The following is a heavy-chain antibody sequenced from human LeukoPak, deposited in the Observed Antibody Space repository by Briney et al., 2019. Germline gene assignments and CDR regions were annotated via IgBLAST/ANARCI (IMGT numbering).Heavy chain of an antibody. D-gene: IGHD5-18*01. Sequence: SETLSLTCTVSGGSISSYYWSWIRQPPGKGLEWIGYIYYSGSTNYNPSLKSRVTLSVDTSKNQFSLKLSSVTAADTAVYYCARETNVDTAMVTGYYFDYWGQGTLVTVSS. CDR1: GGSISSYY. CDR2: IYYSGST. J-gene: IGHJ4*02. CDR3: ARETNVDTAMVTGYYFDY. V-gene: IGHV4-59*01.